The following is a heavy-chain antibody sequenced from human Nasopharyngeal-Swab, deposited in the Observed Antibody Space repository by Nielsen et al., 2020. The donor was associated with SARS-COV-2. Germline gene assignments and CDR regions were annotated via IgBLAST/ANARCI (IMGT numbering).Heavy chain of an antibody. D-gene: IGHD3-10*01. CDR2: TSYDGSNK. J-gene: IGHJ6*03. Sequence: VRQAPGKGLEWVAVTSYDGSNKYYADSVKGRFTISRDNSKNTLYLQMNSLRAEDTAVYYCAKDAAMVRATYYYYMDVWGKGTTVTVSS. CDR3: AKDAAMVRATYYYYMDV. V-gene: IGHV3-30*18.